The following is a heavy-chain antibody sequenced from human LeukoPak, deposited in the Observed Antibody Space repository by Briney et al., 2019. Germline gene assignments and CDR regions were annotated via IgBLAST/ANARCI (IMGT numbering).Heavy chain of an antibody. CDR1: GFTFDDYA. Sequence: GGSLRLSCAASGFTFDDYAMHWVRQAPGKGLEWVSGISWSSGSIGYADSVKGRFTISRDNARNSLYLQMDGLRAEDTAVYYCATQGIRLGESSSLYRFADYWGQGTLITVSS. CDR2: ISWSSGSI. D-gene: IGHD3-16*02. V-gene: IGHV3-9*01. J-gene: IGHJ4*02. CDR3: ATQGIRLGESSSLYRFADY.